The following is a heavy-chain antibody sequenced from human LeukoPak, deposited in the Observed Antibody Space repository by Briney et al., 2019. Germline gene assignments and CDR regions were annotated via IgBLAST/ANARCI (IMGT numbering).Heavy chain of an antibody. J-gene: IGHJ4*02. CDR2: ISSSSSTI. D-gene: IGHD3-22*01. Sequence: GGSLRLSCAASGFTFRTYWMTWVRQAPGKGLEWVSYISSSSSTIYYADSVKGRFTISRDNAKNSLYLQMNSLRAEDTAVYYCGRDYYPYDSSAYPPFDYWGQGTLVTVSS. CDR3: GRDYYPYDSSAYPPFDY. CDR1: GFTFRTYW. V-gene: IGHV3-48*01.